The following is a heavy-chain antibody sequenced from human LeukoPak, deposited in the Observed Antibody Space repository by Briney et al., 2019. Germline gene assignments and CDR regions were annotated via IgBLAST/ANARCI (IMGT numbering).Heavy chain of an antibody. CDR2: IYYSGST. CDR1: GGSISSSSYY. CDR3: ARLEGDSYGYCRFDY. J-gene: IGHJ4*02. V-gene: IGHV4-39*01. D-gene: IGHD5-18*01. Sequence: SETLSLTCSVSGGSISSSSYYWGWIRQPPGKGLEWIGSIYYSGSTYYNPSLKSRVTISVDTSKDQFSLKLSSVTAADTAVYYCARLEGDSYGYCRFDYWGQGTLVTVSS.